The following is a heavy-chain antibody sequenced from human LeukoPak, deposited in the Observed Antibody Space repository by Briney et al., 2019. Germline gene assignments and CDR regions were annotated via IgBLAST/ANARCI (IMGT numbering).Heavy chain of an antibody. Sequence: SETLSLTCTVSGGSISSYYWSWIRQPPGKGLEWIGYIYYSGNTNYNPSLKSRVTISVDTSKNQFSLKLSSVTAADTAVYYCAKSTSGSPINWFDHWGQGTLVTVSS. V-gene: IGHV4-59*01. CDR3: AKSTSGSPINWFDH. J-gene: IGHJ5*02. CDR2: IYYSGNT. D-gene: IGHD1-26*01. CDR1: GGSISSYY.